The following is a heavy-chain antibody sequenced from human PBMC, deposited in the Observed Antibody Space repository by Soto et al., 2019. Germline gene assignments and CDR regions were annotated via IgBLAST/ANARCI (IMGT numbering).Heavy chain of an antibody. CDR2: ISGSGGST. D-gene: IGHD2-15*01. Sequence: EVQLLESGGGLVQHGGSLRLSCAASGFTFSSYAMSWVRQAPGKGLEWVTAISGSGGSTYYADSVKGRFTISRDKSKNTLYLQMNSLRAEDTAVYYCAKDGCYGGNCYFDYWGQGTLVTVSS. CDR3: AKDGCYGGNCYFDY. CDR1: GFTFSSYA. V-gene: IGHV3-23*01. J-gene: IGHJ4*02.